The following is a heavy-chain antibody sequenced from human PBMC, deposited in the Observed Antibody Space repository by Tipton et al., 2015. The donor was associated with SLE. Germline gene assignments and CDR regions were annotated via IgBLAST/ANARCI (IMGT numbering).Heavy chain of an antibody. CDR3: ARDVDNYYDSSGYSPFDY. J-gene: IGHJ4*02. D-gene: IGHD3-22*01. CDR1: GGTFSSYA. Sequence: QSGPEVKKPGSSVKVSCKASGGTFSSYAISWVRQAPGQGLEWMGGIIPIFGTANYAQKFQGRVTITADKSTSTAYMELSSLRSEDTAVYYCARDVDNYYDSSGYSPFDYWGQGTLVTVSS. V-gene: IGHV1-69*06. CDR2: IIPIFGTA.